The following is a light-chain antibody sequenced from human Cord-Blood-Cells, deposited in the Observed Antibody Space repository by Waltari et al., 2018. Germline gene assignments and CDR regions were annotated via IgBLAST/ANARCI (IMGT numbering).Light chain of an antibody. CDR3: CSQAGSYTFV. Sequence: QSALTQPRSVSGSPGQSVTISCTGTSSDVGGYNYVSWYQQHPGKAPKLMIYDVSKRPSGGLAGFSGSRSGNTASLTISGLQAEDEADYYCCSQAGSYTFVFGTGTKVTVL. V-gene: IGLV2-11*01. J-gene: IGLJ1*01. CDR1: SSDVGGYNY. CDR2: DVS.